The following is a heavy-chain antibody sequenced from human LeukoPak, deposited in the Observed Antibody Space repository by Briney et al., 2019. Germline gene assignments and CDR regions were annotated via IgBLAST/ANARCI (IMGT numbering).Heavy chain of an antibody. V-gene: IGHV1-18*01. CDR2: ISSYNGKT. CDR1: GYTFTSYG. Sequence: ASVKVSCKASGYTFTSYGLSWVRQAPGQGLEWMGWISSYNGKTNYAQKFQGRLTMTTGTSTSTAYMELRSLTSDDTAVYYCARDITVVSLASIGFDYWSQGTVVTVSS. D-gene: IGHD3-16*01. CDR3: ARDITVVSLASIGFDY. J-gene: IGHJ4*02.